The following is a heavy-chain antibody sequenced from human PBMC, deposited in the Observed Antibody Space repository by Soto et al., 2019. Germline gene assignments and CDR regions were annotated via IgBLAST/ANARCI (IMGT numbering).Heavy chain of an antibody. CDR3: AKDPYPMVRGVSGDDY. J-gene: IGHJ4*02. D-gene: IGHD3-10*01. V-gene: IGHV3-23*01. CDR1: GFTFSSYA. Sequence: GGSLRLSCAASGFTFSSYAMSWVRQAPGKGLEWVSAISGSGGSTYYADSVKGRFTISRDNSKNTLYLQMNSLRAEDTAVYYCAKDPYPMVRGVSGDDYWGQGTLVTVSS. CDR2: ISGSGGST.